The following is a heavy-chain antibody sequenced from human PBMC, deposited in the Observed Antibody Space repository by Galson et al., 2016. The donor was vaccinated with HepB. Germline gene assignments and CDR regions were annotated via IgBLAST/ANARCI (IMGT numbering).Heavy chain of an antibody. CDR2: IYYSGST. J-gene: IGHJ4*02. D-gene: IGHD7-27*01. CDR3: ARDNWGSLDY. Sequence: SETLSLTCTVSGGSISSYYWSWIRQPPRKGLDWIGYIYYSGSTNYNPSLKSRVTISVDTSKNQFSLKLSSVTAADTAIYYCARDNWGSLDYWGQGTLVTVSS. V-gene: IGHV4-59*01. CDR1: GGSISSYY.